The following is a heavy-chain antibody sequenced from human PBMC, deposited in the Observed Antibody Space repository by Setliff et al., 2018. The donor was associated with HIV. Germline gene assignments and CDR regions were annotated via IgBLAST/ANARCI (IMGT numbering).Heavy chain of an antibody. D-gene: IGHD6-13*01. V-gene: IGHV4-4*07. CDR2: VYSSGFT. J-gene: IGHJ5*02. CDR3: ARGRAGTGLDP. CDR1: GGYLDSYS. Sequence: PSETLSLTCSVSGGYLDSYSWGWIRQPAGKGLEWIGQVYSSGFTDYNPSLKSRVTLSADPSKTEVSLKMSSVTAADTAVYYCARGRAGTGLDPWGQGTLVTVSS.